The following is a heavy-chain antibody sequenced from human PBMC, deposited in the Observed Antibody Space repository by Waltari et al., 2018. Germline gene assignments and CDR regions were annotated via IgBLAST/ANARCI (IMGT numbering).Heavy chain of an antibody. V-gene: IGHV4-4*07. J-gene: IGHJ6*03. CDR3: ARDKVYSGYDHPVGYYYMDV. D-gene: IGHD5-12*01. CDR1: GGSISSYY. Sequence: QLQLQESGPGLVKPSETLSLTCTVSGGSISSYYWSWIRQPAGKGLEWIGRIYTSGSTNSYPSLKSRCTMSVATSQNQCSLKLSSVNAADTAVYYCARDKVYSGYDHPVGYYYMDVWGKGTTVTVSS. CDR2: IYTSGST.